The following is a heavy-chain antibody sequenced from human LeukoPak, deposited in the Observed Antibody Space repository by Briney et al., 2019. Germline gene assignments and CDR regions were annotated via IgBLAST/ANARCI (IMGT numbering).Heavy chain of an antibody. Sequence: PSETLSLTCTVSGGSISSSSYYWGWIRQPPGKGLEWIGEINHSGSTNYNPSLKSRLTISVDTSKNQVSLKLTSVTAADTAVYYCTRGFLDGSSTFYNVRRFDGWGQGTLVSVSS. CDR1: GGSISSSSYY. CDR2: INHSGST. V-gene: IGHV4-39*07. J-gene: IGHJ4*02. D-gene: IGHD3-10*01. CDR3: TRGFLDGSSTFYNVRRFDG.